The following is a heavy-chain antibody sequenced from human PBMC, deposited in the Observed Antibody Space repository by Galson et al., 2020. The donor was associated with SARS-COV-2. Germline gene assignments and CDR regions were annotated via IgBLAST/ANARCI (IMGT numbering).Heavy chain of an antibody. CDR3: TTDQTYCGGDCYYVAFDI. D-gene: IGHD2-21*02. CDR1: GFTFSNAW. J-gene: IGHJ3*02. CDR2: IKSKTDGGTT. V-gene: IGHV3-15*01. Sequence: GESLKISCAASGFTFSNAWMSWVRQAPGKGLEWVGRIKSKTDGGTTDYAAPVKGRFTISRDDSKNTLYLQMNSLKTEDTAVYYCTTDQTYCGGDCYYVAFDIWGQGTMVTVSS.